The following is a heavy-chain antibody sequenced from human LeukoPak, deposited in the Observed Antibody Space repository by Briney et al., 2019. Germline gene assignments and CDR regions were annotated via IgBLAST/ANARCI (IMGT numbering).Heavy chain of an antibody. V-gene: IGHV4-59*08. CDR2: IYYSGST. J-gene: IGHJ6*03. CDR3: ARSLLIAAAGTARTVKLYMDV. CDR1: GGSISSYY. Sequence: SETLSLTCTVSGGSISSYYWSWIRQPPGKGLEWIGYIYYSGSTNYNPSLKSRVTTSVDTSTNQFSLKLSSVTAADTAVYYCARSLLIAAAGTARTVKLYMDVWGKGTTVIVSS. D-gene: IGHD6-13*01.